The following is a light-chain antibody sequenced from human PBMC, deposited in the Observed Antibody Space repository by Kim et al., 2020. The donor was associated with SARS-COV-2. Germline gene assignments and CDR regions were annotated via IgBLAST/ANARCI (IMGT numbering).Light chain of an antibody. CDR1: QSVNNNH. CDR2: AAS. Sequence: EIVLTQSPGILSLSPGERATLSCRASQSVNNNHLAWYQQKPGQAPRLLIYAASSRATGIPDRFSGSGSGTDFTLTISRLGPEDFVVYYCQQYATSVLTFGQGTPLEIK. J-gene: IGKJ5*01. CDR3: QQYATSVLT. V-gene: IGKV3-20*01.